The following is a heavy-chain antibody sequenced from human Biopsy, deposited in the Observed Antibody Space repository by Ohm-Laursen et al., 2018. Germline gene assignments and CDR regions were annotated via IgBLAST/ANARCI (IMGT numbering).Heavy chain of an antibody. CDR1: GYTLTELS. J-gene: IGHJ4*02. V-gene: IGHV1-24*01. CDR2: FAPENGKT. Sequence: ASVKVSCKVSGYTLTELSMHWVRQAPGRGLEWMGGFAPENGKTIYAQKFQGRVTMTEDTSTDTAYMELSSLRSEDTAVYYCAADVNVWNVNYWGQGTQVTVSS. CDR3: AADVNVWNVNY. D-gene: IGHD1-1*01.